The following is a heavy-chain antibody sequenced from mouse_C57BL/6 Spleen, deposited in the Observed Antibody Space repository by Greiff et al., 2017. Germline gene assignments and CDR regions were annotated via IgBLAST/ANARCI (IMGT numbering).Heavy chain of an antibody. CDR1: GFTFSSYA. CDR3: AKDRRGGYDDCFAY. CDR2: ISDGGSYI. Sequence: EVQVVESGGGLVKPGGSLKLSCAASGFTFSSYAMSWVRQTPEKGLEWVATISDGGSYIYYPDPVKGRFTISRDNDKNNLYRQLSQLKCGNTAMYDCAKDRRGGYDDCFAYWGQGTILTVSS. V-gene: IGHV5-4*01. J-gene: IGHJ2*01. D-gene: IGHD2-3*01.